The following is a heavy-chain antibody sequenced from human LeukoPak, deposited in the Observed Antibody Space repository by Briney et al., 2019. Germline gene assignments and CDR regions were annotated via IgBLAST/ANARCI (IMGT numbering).Heavy chain of an antibody. V-gene: IGHV4-34*01. CDR3: ASSGIAVAGPSYYFDS. CDR2: INHSGST. J-gene: IGHJ4*02. CDR1: GGHFSAYY. Sequence: PSETLSLTCAVYGGHFSAYYWNWIRPSPGKGLEWIGEINHSGSTNYNPSLKSRVTISGAPSKTQFSLKVSSVTAADSAAYSCASSGIAVAGPSYYFDSWGQGTLVTVSS. D-gene: IGHD6-19*01.